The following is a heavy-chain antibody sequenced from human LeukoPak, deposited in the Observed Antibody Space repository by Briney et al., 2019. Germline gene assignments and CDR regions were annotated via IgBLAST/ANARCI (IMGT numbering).Heavy chain of an antibody. Sequence: PGGSLRLSCAASGLPFITAWMNWVRQAPGKGLEWVGRIKSNAEGGTSDYAAIAEGRFLISRDDSKNTLFLHMNSLKVEDTAIYYCVTYEIAYSFGAWGQGTPVTVSS. J-gene: IGHJ5*02. CDR2: IKSNAEGGTS. CDR1: GLPFITAW. D-gene: IGHD2-21*01. CDR3: VTYEIAYSFGA. V-gene: IGHV3-15*01.